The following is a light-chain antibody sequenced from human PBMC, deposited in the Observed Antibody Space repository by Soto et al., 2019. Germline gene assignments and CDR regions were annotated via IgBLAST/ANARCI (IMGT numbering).Light chain of an antibody. Sequence: IQMTQSPSSLSASVGDRVTITCRASQSISSYLNWYQQKPGKAPKLLIYAASSLQSGVPSRFSGSGSGTDFTLTISSLQPEDFATYYCQQSYSTLLITFGGGTKVDIK. J-gene: IGKJ4*01. CDR1: QSISSY. CDR2: AAS. V-gene: IGKV1-39*01. CDR3: QQSYSTLLIT.